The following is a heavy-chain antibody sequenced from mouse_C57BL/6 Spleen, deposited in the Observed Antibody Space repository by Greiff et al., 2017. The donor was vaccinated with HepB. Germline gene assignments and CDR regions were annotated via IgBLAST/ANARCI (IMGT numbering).Heavy chain of an antibody. Sequence: QVQLQQPGAELVRPGSSVKLSCKASGYTFTSYWMDWVKQRPGQGLEWIGNIYPSDSETNYNQKFKDKATLTVDKSSRTAYMQLSSLTSEDSAVYYCASLITTVVALEVDYWGQGTTLTVSS. CDR2: IYPSDSET. CDR3: ASLITTVVALEVDY. V-gene: IGHV1-61*01. D-gene: IGHD1-1*01. J-gene: IGHJ2*01. CDR1: GYTFTSYW.